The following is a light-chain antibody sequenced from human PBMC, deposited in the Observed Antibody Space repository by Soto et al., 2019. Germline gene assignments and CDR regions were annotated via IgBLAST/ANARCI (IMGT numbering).Light chain of an antibody. Sequence: EIVLTQPPGTLSLSPGARATLSCRASQSVSGSSLAWYQQRLGQAPRLLIYDASSRATGIPDRFSGSGSGTDFTLTISRLEPEDFAVYYCQQHGSGPWTFGQGTKVEVK. CDR2: DAS. CDR3: QQHGSGPWT. CDR1: QSVSGSS. V-gene: IGKV3-20*01. J-gene: IGKJ1*01.